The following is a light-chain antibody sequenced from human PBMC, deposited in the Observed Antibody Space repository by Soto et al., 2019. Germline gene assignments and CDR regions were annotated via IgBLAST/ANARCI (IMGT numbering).Light chain of an antibody. Sequence: QSVLTQPRSVSGSPGQSVTISCTGTSSDFGGYNYVSWNQQRPGKAPKLMIYDVSKRPSGVPDRFSGSKSGNTASLTISGLQAEDEADYYCCSYAGSYTYVFGTGTKVTVL. CDR1: SSDFGGYNY. V-gene: IGLV2-11*01. CDR3: CSYAGSYTYV. J-gene: IGLJ1*01. CDR2: DVS.